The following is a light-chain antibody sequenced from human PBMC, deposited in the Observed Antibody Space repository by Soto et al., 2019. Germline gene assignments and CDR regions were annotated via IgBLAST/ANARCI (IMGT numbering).Light chain of an antibody. J-gene: IGLJ1*01. CDR3: SSYTSSSTPV. CDR2: EVS. Sequence: QSALTQPASVSGSPGQSIAISCTGTSSDVGGYNYVSRYQQHPGKAPKLMIYEVSNRPSGVSNRFSGSKSGNTASLTISGLQAEDEAEYYCSSYTSSSTPVFGTGTKVTVL. CDR1: SSDVGGYNY. V-gene: IGLV2-14*01.